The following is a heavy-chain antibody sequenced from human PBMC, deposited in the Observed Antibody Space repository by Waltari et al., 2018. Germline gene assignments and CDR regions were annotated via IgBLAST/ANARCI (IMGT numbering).Heavy chain of an antibody. Sequence: QVQLVQSGAEVKKPGSSVKVSCKASGGTFSSYAISWVRQAPGQGLEWMGGIIPILGTANYAKKFQGRGTITADESTSTAYMELGSLRSEDKAVYYCARLADYYGSGSYYNAPLDYWGQGTLVTVSS. J-gene: IGHJ4*02. CDR2: IIPILGTA. CDR3: ARLADYYGSGSYYNAPLDY. V-gene: IGHV1-69*13. D-gene: IGHD3-10*01. CDR1: GGTFSSYA.